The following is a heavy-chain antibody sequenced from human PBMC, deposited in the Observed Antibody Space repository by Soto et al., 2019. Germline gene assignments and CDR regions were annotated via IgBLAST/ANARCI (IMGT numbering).Heavy chain of an antibody. CDR3: VRDRRIYYSDPHDEFVASDYEV. Sequence: QVQLIQSEAEVKKPGSSVRVSCTASGGIFGSHGFSWVRQAPGQRLEWVGGFIPIFRTLTYTEKFQARVRIAAYESTNTVYLDLSSLTSEDTAVYYCVRDRRIYYSDPHDEFVASDYEVWGQVTMVSVSS. D-gene: IGHD3-22*01. CDR2: FIPIFRTL. J-gene: IGHJ3*01. CDR1: GGIFGSHG. V-gene: IGHV1-69*01.